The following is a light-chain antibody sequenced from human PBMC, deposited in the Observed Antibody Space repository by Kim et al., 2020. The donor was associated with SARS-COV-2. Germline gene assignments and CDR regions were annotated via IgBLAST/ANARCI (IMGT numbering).Light chain of an antibody. J-gene: IGKJ2*01. Sequence: IGVTQTPLSLSVTPGQPASISCKSAESLLHTDGKTYLYWYLQKPGQSPRLLVYEVYSRLSGVPDRFTGSGSETEFTLTISRVEADDVGFYFCMQDLHLPYTFGQGTKLEI. CDR3: MQDLHLPYT. V-gene: IGKV2-29*02. CDR2: EVY. CDR1: ESLLHTDGKTY.